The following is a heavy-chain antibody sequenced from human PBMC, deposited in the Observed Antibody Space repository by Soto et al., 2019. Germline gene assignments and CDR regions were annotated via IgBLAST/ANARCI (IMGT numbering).Heavy chain of an antibody. CDR2: ISGSGGST. CDR3: AKGGTMVRGVIIATCHV. Sequence: PGGSLRLSCAASGFTFSSYAMSWVRQAPGKGLEWVSAISGSGGSTYYADSVKGRFTISRDNSKNTLYLQMNSLRAEDTAVYYCAKGGTMVRGVIIATCHVWGKGTTVTVSS. CDR1: GFTFSSYA. V-gene: IGHV3-23*01. D-gene: IGHD3-10*01. J-gene: IGHJ6*04.